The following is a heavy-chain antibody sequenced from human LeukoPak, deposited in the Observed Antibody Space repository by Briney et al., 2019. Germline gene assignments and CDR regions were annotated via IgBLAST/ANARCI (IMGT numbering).Heavy chain of an antibody. Sequence: PGRSLRLSCAASGFTFSSYGMHWVRQAPGKGLEWVTFIRYDGSNKYYADSVKGRFTISRDNSKNTLYLQMNSLRAEDTAVYYCAKDGNIVVVPAAMYYYYYYMDVWGKGTTVTVSS. V-gene: IGHV3-30*02. D-gene: IGHD2-2*01. J-gene: IGHJ6*03. CDR3: AKDGNIVVVPAAMYYYYYYMDV. CDR2: IRYDGSNK. CDR1: GFTFSSYG.